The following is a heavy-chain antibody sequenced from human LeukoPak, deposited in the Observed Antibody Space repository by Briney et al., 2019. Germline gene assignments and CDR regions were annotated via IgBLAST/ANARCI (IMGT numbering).Heavy chain of an antibody. V-gene: IGHV3-23*01. J-gene: IGHJ3*01. CDR1: GFTFNDFA. CDR2: IGDAGT. Sequence: PGGSLRLSCAAPGFTFNDFAMTWVRQATGKGLEWVSSIGDAGTYYADSVKGRFTISRDNSKNMLYLQLNSLRAGDTAMYYCAKNLGPFDVRGQGTMVTVSS. CDR3: AKNLGPFDV. D-gene: IGHD3-16*01.